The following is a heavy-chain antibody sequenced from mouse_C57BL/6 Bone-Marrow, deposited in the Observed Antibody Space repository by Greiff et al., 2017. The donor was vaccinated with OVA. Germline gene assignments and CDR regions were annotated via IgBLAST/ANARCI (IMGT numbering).Heavy chain of an antibody. J-gene: IGHJ3*01. CDR3: AGYYGSRKTWFAY. Sequence: VKLMESGPGLVQPSQSLSITCTVSGFSLTSYGVHWVRQSPGKGLEWLGVIWSGGSTDYNAAFISRLSISKDNSKSQVFFKMNSLQADDTAIYYCAGYYGSRKTWFAYWGQGTLVTVSA. CDR2: IWSGGST. CDR1: GFSLTSYG. V-gene: IGHV2-2*01. D-gene: IGHD1-1*01.